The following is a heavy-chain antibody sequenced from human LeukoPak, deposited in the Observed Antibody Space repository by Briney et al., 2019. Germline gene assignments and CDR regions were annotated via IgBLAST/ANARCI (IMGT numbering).Heavy chain of an antibody. CDR1: GGSISSGGYS. CDR2: IYNSGST. D-gene: IGHD5-24*01. V-gene: IGHV4-61*08. CDR3: ARDRGGDGYNSGYYYYYMDV. J-gene: IGHJ6*03. Sequence: SETLSLTCAVSGGSISSGGYSWNWIRQPPGKGLEWIGYIYNSGSTNYNPSLKSRVTISVDTSKNQFSLKLSPVTAADTAVYYCARDRGGDGYNSGYYYYYMDVWGKGTTVTISS.